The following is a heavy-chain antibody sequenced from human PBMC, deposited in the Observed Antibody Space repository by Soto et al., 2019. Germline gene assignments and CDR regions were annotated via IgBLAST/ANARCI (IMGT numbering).Heavy chain of an antibody. D-gene: IGHD3-22*01. V-gene: IGHV4-59*02. CDR3: GRAYYFDSTGHTGGFDY. J-gene: IGHJ4*02. CDR1: GVSVSNYY. CDR2: IHYSGNT. Sequence: QVHLQESGPGPVKPSETLSLTCSVSGVSVSNYYWSWIRQPPGKGLEWIGYIHYSGNTNFNPSLKSRATVSLDPSKNQFSLNVSSVTAADTAVYYCGRAYYFDSTGHTGGFDYWGQGMLVTVSS.